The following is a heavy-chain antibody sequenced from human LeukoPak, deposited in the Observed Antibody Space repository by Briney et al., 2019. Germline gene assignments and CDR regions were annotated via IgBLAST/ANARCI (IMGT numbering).Heavy chain of an antibody. Sequence: SQTLSLTCAVSGGSISSGGYSWSWIRQPPGKGLEWIGYIYHSGSTYYNPSLKSRVTISVDRSKNQFSLRLSSVTAADTAVYYCAREPMVRGVLSYYYYGMDVWGQGTTVTVSS. CDR2: IYHSGST. J-gene: IGHJ6*02. CDR1: GGSISSGGYS. V-gene: IGHV4-30-2*01. CDR3: AREPMVRGVLSYYYYGMDV. D-gene: IGHD3-10*01.